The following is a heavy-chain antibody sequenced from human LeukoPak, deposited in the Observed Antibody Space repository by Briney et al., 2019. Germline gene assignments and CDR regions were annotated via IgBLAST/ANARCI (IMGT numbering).Heavy chain of an antibody. CDR1: GFTFSSYW. D-gene: IGHD2-2*01. CDR3: AKSPSTLGYCSSTSCFFDY. J-gene: IGHJ4*02. Sequence: GGSLRLSCAASGFTFSSYWMSWVRQAPGKGLEWVSLISSSGGSTYYADSVKGRFTISRDNSKNTLYLQMNSLRAEDTAVYYCAKSPSTLGYCSSTSCFFDYWGQGTLVTVSS. CDR2: ISSSGGST. V-gene: IGHV3-23*01.